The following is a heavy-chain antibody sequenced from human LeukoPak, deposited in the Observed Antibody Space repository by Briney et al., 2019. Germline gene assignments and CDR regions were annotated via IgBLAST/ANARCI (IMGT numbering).Heavy chain of an antibody. Sequence: SVKVSCNASGDIFNSYSVSWVRQAPGQGLEWMGGIIPIFGSTNYAQKFQGRVTITTDQSTRTAYMELNSLSSDDTAVYYCARVGRSRGSLPNSYYYMDVWGKGTTVAVSS. CDR3: ARVGRSRGSLPNSYYYMDV. D-gene: IGHD1-26*01. CDR2: IIPIFGST. J-gene: IGHJ6*03. CDR1: GDIFNSYS. V-gene: IGHV1-69*05.